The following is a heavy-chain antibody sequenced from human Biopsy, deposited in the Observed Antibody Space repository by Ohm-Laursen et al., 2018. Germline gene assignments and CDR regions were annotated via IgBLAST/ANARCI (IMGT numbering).Heavy chain of an antibody. V-gene: IGHV4-39*01. CDR1: GGSISNNNYY. CDR3: ARDYDTSGYYYVS. D-gene: IGHD3-22*01. J-gene: IGHJ5*02. CDR2: IFYHGST. Sequence: GTLSLTCTVSGGSISNNNYYWGWIRQPPGKGLEWIGSIFYHGSTHYMPSLKSRVNISVDTSKNLLSLRLNSVTAADTAVYYCARDYDTSGYYYVSWGQGTLVTVSS.